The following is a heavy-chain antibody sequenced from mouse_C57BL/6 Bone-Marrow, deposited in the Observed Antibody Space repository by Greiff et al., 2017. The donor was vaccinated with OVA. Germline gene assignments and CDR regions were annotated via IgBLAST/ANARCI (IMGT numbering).Heavy chain of an antibody. J-gene: IGHJ1*03. D-gene: IGHD2-4*01. CDR1: YFAFMASA. CDR3: RLIYYDYDRWYFDV. Sequence: LKQSGAELVRPGSSVKLSCTDSYFAFMASAMHWVKQRPGHGLEWIGSFTMYSDATEYSENFKGKATLTANTSSSTAYMELSSLTSEDSAVYYCRLIYYDYDRWYFDVWGTGTTVTVSS. CDR2: FTMYSDAT. V-gene: IGHV1-49*01.